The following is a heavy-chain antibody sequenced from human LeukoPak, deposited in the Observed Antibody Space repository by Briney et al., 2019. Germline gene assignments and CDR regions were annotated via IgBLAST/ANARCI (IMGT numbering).Heavy chain of an antibody. D-gene: IGHD6-19*01. CDR2: INAGNGNT. CDR3: ARSGSGWDAFDI. CDR1: GYTITRYA. V-gene: IGHV1-3*01. Sequence: ASVKVSCKASGYTITRYAMHWARQAPGQRLEWMGWINAGNGNTKYSQKFQGRVTITRDTSASTAYMELSSLRSEDTAVYYCARSGSGWDAFDIWGQGTMVTVSS. J-gene: IGHJ3*02.